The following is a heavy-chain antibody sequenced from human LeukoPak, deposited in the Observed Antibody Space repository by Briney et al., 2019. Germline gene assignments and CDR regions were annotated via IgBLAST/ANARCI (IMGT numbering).Heavy chain of an antibody. CDR1: GGSISSGGYY. CDR3: ARSSLILFDY. Sequence: SETLSLTCTVSGGSISSGGYYWSWIRQHPGKGLEWIGYIYYSGSTYYNPSLKSRVTISVDTSKNQFSLKLSSVTAADTAVYYYARSSLILFDYWGQGTLATVSS. J-gene: IGHJ4*02. D-gene: IGHD2/OR15-2a*01. V-gene: IGHV4-31*03. CDR2: IYYSGST.